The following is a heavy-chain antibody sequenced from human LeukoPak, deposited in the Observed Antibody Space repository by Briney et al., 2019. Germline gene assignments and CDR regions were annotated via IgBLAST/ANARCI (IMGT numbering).Heavy chain of an antibody. CDR1: GYTFTGYY. V-gene: IGHV1-8*03. CDR2: INPNSGNT. J-gene: IGHJ4*02. CDR3: GSYSGYAQ. D-gene: IGHD5-12*01. Sequence: ASVKVSCKASGYTFTGYYMHWVRQAPGQGLEWMGCINPNSGNTGYAQKFQGRVTITRNTSITTAYMELSGLTSEDTAVYYCGSYSGYAQWGQGTLVTVSS.